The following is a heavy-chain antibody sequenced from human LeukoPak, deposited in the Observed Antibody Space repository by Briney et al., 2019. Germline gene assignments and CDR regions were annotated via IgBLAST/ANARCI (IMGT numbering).Heavy chain of an antibody. D-gene: IGHD5-18*01. Sequence: PGGSLRLSCAASGFTFDTYAMAWVRQAPGKGLQWVSTLTGRGDTTYYVESVKGRFTVSRDNSKNTVYLQMNSLRVDDTAVYYCARDYGYTPYYFDYWGQGTLVTVSS. J-gene: IGHJ4*01. V-gene: IGHV3-23*01. CDR2: LTGRGDTT. CDR1: GFTFDTYA. CDR3: ARDYGYTPYYFDY.